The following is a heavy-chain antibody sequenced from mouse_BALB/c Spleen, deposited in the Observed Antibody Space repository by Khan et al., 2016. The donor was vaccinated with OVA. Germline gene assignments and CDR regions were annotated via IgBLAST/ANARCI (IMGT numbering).Heavy chain of an antibody. J-gene: IGHJ3*01. CDR3: ARNSYMYDFTY. CDR1: GFSLTTYG. CDR2: IRCAGKT. D-gene: IGHD2-14*01. V-gene: IGHV2-2*01. Sequence: QVQLKESGPGLVRPSQTLSITCTVSGFSLTTYGVHWVRQSPGKGLEWLGVIRCAGKTDYNAAFISRLSITKDNSKSQVFFKMNSLQADDTAMYYCARNSYMYDFTYWGQGTLVTVSA.